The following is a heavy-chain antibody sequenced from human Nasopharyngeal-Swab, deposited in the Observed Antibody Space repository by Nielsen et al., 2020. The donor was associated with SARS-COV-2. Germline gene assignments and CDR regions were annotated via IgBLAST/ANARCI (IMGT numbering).Heavy chain of an antibody. CDR3: AKDGVVRGDALDL. CDR1: GFTFNIYA. D-gene: IGHD3-10*01. Sequence: GGSLRLSCAASGFTFNIYAMAWVRRAPGRGLQWVTGVSASAGSTYYTDSVKGRFSISRDNSKNTLFLQMHSLRVEDTAVYYCAKDGVVRGDALDLWGQGTMVTVSS. J-gene: IGHJ3*01. V-gene: IGHV3-23*01. CDR2: VSASAGST.